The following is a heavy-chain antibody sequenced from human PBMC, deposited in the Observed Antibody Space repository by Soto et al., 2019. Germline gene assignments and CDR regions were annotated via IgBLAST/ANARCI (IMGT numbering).Heavy chain of an antibody. CDR1: GGTFSSYA. CDR2: IIPIFGTA. J-gene: IGHJ6*02. D-gene: IGHD2-2*01. CDR3: AREYCSSTSCYAGGTYGMDV. Sequence: QVQLVQSGAEVKKPGSSVKVSCKASGGTFSSYAISWVRQAPGQGLEWMGGIIPIFGTANYAQKFQGRVTITADESTSAAYMELSSLGSEDRAVYYCAREYCSSTSCYAGGTYGMDVWGQGTTVTVSS. V-gene: IGHV1-69*01.